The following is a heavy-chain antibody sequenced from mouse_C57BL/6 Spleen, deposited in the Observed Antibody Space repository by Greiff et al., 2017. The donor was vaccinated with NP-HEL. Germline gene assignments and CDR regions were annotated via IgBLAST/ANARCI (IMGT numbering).Heavy chain of an antibody. CDR2: INPSNGGT. J-gene: IGHJ1*03. V-gene: IGHV1-53*01. D-gene: IGHD1-1*01. CDR3: VSTDYGSSATYV. CDR1: GYTFTSYW. Sequence: QVQLQQPGTELVKPGASVKLSCKASGYTFTSYWMHWVKPRPGQGLEWIGNINPSNGGTNYNEKFKSKATLTVDKSSSTAYMQLSSLTSEDSAVYYCVSTDYGSSATYVWGTGTTVTVSS.